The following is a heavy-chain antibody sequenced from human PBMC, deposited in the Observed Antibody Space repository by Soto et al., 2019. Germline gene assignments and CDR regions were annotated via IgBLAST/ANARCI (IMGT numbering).Heavy chain of an antibody. J-gene: IGHJ6*03. D-gene: IGHD5-12*01. CDR3: ARRRGLRVSYYYYRAV. V-gene: IGHV4-34*01. Sequence: QVQLQQWGAGLLKPSETLSLTCAVYGGSFSGYYWSWIRQPPGKGLEWIGEINHSGSTNYNPSLKSGVTIAVDTAKNQFSLKLSSVPAADRAVYYWARRRGLRVSYYYYRAVWGKGTRATVSS. CDR2: INHSGST. CDR1: GGSFSGYY.